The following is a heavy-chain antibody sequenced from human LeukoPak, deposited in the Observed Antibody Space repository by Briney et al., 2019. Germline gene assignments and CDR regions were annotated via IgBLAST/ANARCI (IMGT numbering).Heavy chain of an antibody. CDR1: GFTFSSYG. Sequence: PGGSLRLSCAASGFTFSSYGMSWVRQAPGKGLGWVSAISGSGGSTYYADSVKGRFTISRDNSKNTLYLQMNSLRAEDTAVYYCAKVLRDKYYYDSSGYYYDYWGQGTLVTVSS. CDR3: AKVLRDKYYYDSSGYYYDY. CDR2: ISGSGGST. V-gene: IGHV3-23*01. J-gene: IGHJ4*02. D-gene: IGHD3-22*01.